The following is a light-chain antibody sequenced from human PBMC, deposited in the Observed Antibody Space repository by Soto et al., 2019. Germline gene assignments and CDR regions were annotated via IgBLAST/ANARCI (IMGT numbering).Light chain of an antibody. J-gene: IGKJ5*01. CDR1: QTVSNNY. V-gene: IGKV3-20*01. Sequence: EIVLTQSPGTLSLSPGDRATLSCRASQTVSNNYLAWCQQKPGQAPRVIMYGASRRATGIPDRFSGGGSGTDFTLTISRLEPEDFAVYFCQQYAGPPTTFGQRTRLE. CDR2: GAS. CDR3: QQYAGPPTT.